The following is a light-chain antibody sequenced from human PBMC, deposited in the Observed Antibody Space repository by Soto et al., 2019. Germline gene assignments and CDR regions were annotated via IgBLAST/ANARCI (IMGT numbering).Light chain of an antibody. CDR2: DTS. V-gene: IGKV3-11*01. CDR1: QSVDNH. J-gene: IGKJ2*01. CDR3: QQRST. Sequence: EIVLTQSPATLSLSPGEGATLSCRASQSVDNHLAWYQQKPGQAPRLLIYDTSNRATGIPARFSGSGSGTDSTLTIYSLEPEDFAVYYCQQRSTFGQGTKLEIK.